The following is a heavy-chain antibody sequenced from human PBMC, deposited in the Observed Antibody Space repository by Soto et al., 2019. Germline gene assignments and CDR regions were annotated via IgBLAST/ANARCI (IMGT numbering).Heavy chain of an antibody. CDR1: GDSISTSNYY. CDR2: IFYSGGT. J-gene: IGHJ4*02. V-gene: IGHV4-39*01. D-gene: IGHD4-17*01. Sequence: QLQLQESGPGLVKPSETLSLTCTVSGDSISTSNYYWGWIRQPPGEGLEWIGHIFYSGGTYYNPFLKSRVTISVDTSKNQFSLKLSSITAADTAVYFCARRGGGDYLFDSWGQGMLVTVSS. CDR3: ARRGGGDYLFDS.